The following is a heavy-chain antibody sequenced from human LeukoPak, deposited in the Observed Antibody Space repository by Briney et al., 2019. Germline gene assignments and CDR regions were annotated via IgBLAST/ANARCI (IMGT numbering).Heavy chain of an antibody. J-gene: IGHJ4*02. D-gene: IGHD3-10*01. CDR1: GFTFSSYA. V-gene: IGHV3-23*01. CDR3: AKGSVRNMVRGVMTY. CDR2: ISGSGGST. Sequence: PGGSLRLSCAASGFTFSSYAMSWVRQAPGKGLEWVSAISGSGGSTYYADSVKGRFTISRDNSKNTLYLQMNGLRAEDTAVYYCAKGSVRNMVRGVMTYWGQGTLVTVSS.